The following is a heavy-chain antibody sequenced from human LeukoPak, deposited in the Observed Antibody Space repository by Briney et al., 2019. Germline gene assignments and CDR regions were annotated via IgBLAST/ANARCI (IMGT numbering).Heavy chain of an antibody. J-gene: IGHJ6*03. Sequence: GGSLRLSCAASGFTFSSYGMHWVRQAPGKGLEWVAFIRYDGSNKYYADSVKGRFTISRDNSKNTLYLQMKSLRAEDTAVYYCAKGGGYEAQYYYYYLVVWGKGTTVTISS. CDR3: AKGGGYEAQYYYYYLVV. D-gene: IGHD5-12*01. CDR1: GFTFSSYG. CDR2: IRYDGSNK. V-gene: IGHV3-30*02.